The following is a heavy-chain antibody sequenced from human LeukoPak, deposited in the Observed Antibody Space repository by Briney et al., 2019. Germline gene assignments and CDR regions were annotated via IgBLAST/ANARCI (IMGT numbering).Heavy chain of an antibody. D-gene: IGHD3-22*01. CDR3: ARGPNYYDSSGFHYRD. CDR1: GYTFTAYY. V-gene: IGHV1-2*02. J-gene: IGHJ4*02. CDR2: INPNSGDT. Sequence: SVKVSCKASGYTFTAYYMHWVRQAPGQGLEWMGWINPNSGDTKIAQKFQGRVTMTRDTSISTAYMELSSLRSDDTAVYYCARGPNYYDSSGFHYRDWGQGTLVTVSS.